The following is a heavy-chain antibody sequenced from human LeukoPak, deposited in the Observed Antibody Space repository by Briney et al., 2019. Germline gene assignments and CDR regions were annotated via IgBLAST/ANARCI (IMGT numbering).Heavy chain of an antibody. J-gene: IGHJ6*03. D-gene: IGHD6-6*01. CDR1: GFTFSSYA. CDR3: ARAGEPYSSSPYYMDV. CDR2: IKQDGSEK. V-gene: IGHV3-7*01. Sequence: GGSLRLSCAASGFTFSSYAMSWVRQAPGKGLEWVANIKQDGSEKYYVDSVKGRFTISRDNAKNSLYLQMNSLRAEDTAVYYCARAGEPYSSSPYYMDVWGKGTTVTVSS.